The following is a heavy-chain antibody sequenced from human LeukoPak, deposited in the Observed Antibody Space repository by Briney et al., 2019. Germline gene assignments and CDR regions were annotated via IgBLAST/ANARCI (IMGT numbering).Heavy chain of an antibody. V-gene: IGHV4-34*01. CDR2: INHSGST. J-gene: IGHJ4*02. D-gene: IGHD3-22*01. CDR1: GGSFSGYY. Sequence: SETLSLTCAAYGGSFSGYYWSWIRQPPGKGLEWIGEINHSGSTNYNPSLKSRVTISVDTSKNQFSLKLSSVTAADTAVYYRARDSSGYYYGYWGQGTLVTVSS. CDR3: ARDSSGYYYGY.